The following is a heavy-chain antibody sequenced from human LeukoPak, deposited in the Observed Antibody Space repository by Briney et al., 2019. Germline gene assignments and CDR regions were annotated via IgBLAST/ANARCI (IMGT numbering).Heavy chain of an antibody. CDR2: ISSSSSYI. Sequence: PGGSLRLSCAASGFTFSSYNMNWVRQAPGKGLEWVSSISSSSSYIYYADSVKGRFTISRDNAKNSLYLQMNSLRAEDTAVYYCARDLEVAAAPDYWGQGTLSPSPQ. CDR1: GFTFSSYN. CDR3: ARDLEVAAAPDY. V-gene: IGHV3-21*01. J-gene: IGHJ4*02. D-gene: IGHD2-15*01.